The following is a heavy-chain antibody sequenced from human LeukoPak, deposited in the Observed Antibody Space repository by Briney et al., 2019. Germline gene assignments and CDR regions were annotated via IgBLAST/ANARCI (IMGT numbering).Heavy chain of an antibody. Sequence: SETLSLTCTVSGGSISSGGYYWSWIRQHPGKGLEWIGYIYYSGSTYYNPSLKSRVTISVDTSKNQFSLKLSSVTAADTAVYYCAREVVPAAIDECWFDPWGRGTLVTVSS. D-gene: IGHD2-2*01. CDR1: GGSISSGGYY. CDR2: IYYSGST. J-gene: IGHJ5*02. CDR3: AREVVPAAIDECWFDP. V-gene: IGHV4-31*03.